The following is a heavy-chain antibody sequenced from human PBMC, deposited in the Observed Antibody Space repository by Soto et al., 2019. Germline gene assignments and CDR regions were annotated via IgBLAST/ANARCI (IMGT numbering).Heavy chain of an antibody. V-gene: IGHV1-46*02. CDR3: ARGGHIAVVTASFDY. Sequence: GASVKVSCKPSGYTLNTYYLHWVRQAPGQGLEWMGIIHPSGGGSTYAQKFLGRVTMTRDTSMSTVFMELSSLRSADTAVYYCARGGHIAVVTASFDYWGQGTLVTVSS. D-gene: IGHD2-21*02. CDR2: IHPSGGGS. J-gene: IGHJ4*02. CDR1: GYTLNTYY.